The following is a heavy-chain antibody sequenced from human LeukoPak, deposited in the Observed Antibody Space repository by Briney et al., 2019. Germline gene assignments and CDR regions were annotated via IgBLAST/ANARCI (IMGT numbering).Heavy chain of an antibody. J-gene: IGHJ4*02. CDR1: ADSLSSGGHY. CDR2: IHHSGRS. V-gene: IGHV4-31*03. CDR3: ARGGNRFGGFYFDY. D-gene: IGHD3-10*01. Sequence: SETLSLTCTVSADSLSSGGHYWAWICQFPGKGLESIGFIHHSGRSRHNPSLKDRVAISVDTSRKQFALKLSSVTAADTAMYYCARGGNRFGGFYFDYWGQGIQVIVSS.